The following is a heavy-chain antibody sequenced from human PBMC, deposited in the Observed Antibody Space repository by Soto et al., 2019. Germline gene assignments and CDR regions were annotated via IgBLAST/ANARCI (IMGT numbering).Heavy chain of an antibody. D-gene: IGHD3-10*01. Sequence: SETLSLTCTVSGGSISDYYWSWIRQPPGKGLEWIGYIYYTGTTSYNPSLKSRVTISVDTSRNQFSLRLTSVTAADTAVYYCAGERGVWFGDLLPHGWFAPWGQGILLTVFS. CDR3: AGERGVWFGDLLPHGWFAP. V-gene: IGHV4-59*01. CDR2: IYYTGTT. J-gene: IGHJ5*02. CDR1: GGSISDYY.